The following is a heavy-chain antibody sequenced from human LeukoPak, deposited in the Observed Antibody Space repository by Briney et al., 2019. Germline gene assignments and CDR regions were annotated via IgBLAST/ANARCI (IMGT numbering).Heavy chain of an antibody. CDR3: ARSLEYCSGGSCSHHDAFDI. J-gene: IGHJ3*02. CDR1: GFTFSSYG. Sequence: GGSLRLSCAASGFTFSSYGMHWVRQAPGKGLEWVAFIRYDGSNKYYADSVKGRFTISRDNSKNTLYLQMNSLRAEDTALYYCARSLEYCSGGSCSHHDAFDIWGQGTMVTVSS. V-gene: IGHV3-30*02. CDR2: IRYDGSNK. D-gene: IGHD2-15*01.